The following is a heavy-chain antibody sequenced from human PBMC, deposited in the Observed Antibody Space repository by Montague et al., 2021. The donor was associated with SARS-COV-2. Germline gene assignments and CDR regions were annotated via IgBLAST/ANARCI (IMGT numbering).Heavy chain of an antibody. CDR2: IYYSGST. Sequence: SETLSLTCTVSGGSISSGSYYWGWIRQPPGKGLEWIGSIYYSGSTYYNPSLKSRVTISVDTSKNQFSLKLSSVTAADTAVYYCARHSKQWLVLGGGYYFDYWGQGTLVTVSS. V-gene: IGHV4-39*01. CDR1: GGSISSGSYY. CDR3: ARHSKQWLVLGGGYYFDY. D-gene: IGHD6-19*01. J-gene: IGHJ4*02.